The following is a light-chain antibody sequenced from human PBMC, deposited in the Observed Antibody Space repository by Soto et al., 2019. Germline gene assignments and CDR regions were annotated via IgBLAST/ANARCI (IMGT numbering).Light chain of an antibody. CDR2: AAS. V-gene: IGKV1-12*01. CDR1: QGISKF. Sequence: DIQMTQSPSSVSASVGDRVTITCRASQGISKFLVWYQQRPGKAPDLLIYAASSLQTGAPSRFSGSGSGTDFTLTISSLQPEEFATYYCQQANSFPLTFGGGTKVEIK. J-gene: IGKJ4*01. CDR3: QQANSFPLT.